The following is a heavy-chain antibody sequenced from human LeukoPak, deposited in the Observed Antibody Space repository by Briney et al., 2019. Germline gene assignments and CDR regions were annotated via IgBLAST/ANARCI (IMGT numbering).Heavy chain of an antibody. CDR1: GFSVSSNY. D-gene: IGHD1-26*01. V-gene: IGHV3-53*01. CDR2: IYSGGGT. J-gene: IGHJ6*04. CDR3: AKNRGAGSHYYYRMNV. Sequence: GGSLRLSCAASGFSVSSNYMTWVRQAPGKGLEWVSVIYSGGGTNYADSVKGRFTISRDNSKNTLYLQLNSLRVEDTAVYYCAKNRGAGSHYYYRMNVWGKGTTVTVSS.